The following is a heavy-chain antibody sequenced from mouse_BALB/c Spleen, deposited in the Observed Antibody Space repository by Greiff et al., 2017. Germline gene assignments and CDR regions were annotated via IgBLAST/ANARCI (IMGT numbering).Heavy chain of an antibody. CDR3: ARVGNPDYYAMDY. D-gene: IGHD2-1*01. J-gene: IGHJ4*01. CDR1: GFSLTSYG. Sequence: VQLQQSGPGLVAPSQSLSITCTVSGFSLTSYGLHWVRQPPGKGLEWLGVIWAGGSTNYNSALMSRLSISKDNSKSQVFLKMNSLQTDDTAMYYCARVGNPDYYAMDYWGQGTSVTVSS. V-gene: IGHV2-9*02. CDR2: IWAGGST.